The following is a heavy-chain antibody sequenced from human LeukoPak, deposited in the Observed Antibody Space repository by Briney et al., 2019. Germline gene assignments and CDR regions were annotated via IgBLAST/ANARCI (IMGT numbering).Heavy chain of an antibody. D-gene: IGHD3-22*01. CDR2: ISSNGGST. J-gene: IGHJ4*02. Sequence: GGSLRLSCAASGFTFSSYAMHWVRQAPGKGLEYVSAISSNGGSTYYANSVKGRFTISRDNSKNTLYLQMGSLRAEDMAVYYCAREYYYDSRGHIGYWGQGTLVTVSS. CDR1: GFTFSSYA. V-gene: IGHV3-64*01. CDR3: AREYYYDSRGHIGY.